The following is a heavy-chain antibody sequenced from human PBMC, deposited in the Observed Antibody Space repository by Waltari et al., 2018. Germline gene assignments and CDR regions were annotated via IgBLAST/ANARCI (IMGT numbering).Heavy chain of an antibody. J-gene: IGHJ4*02. CDR3: ARSPGERWLQMFFDY. CDR1: GYIFTTYD. Sequence: QIQLVQSGAEVKKPGASVKVSCKTSGYIFTTYDINWVRQATGQGLEWMGRMNPYSGNTGYAQKFQGRVTITAEESTNTVYMELRSLRPEDTAVYYCARSPGERWLQMFFDYWGQGTLVTVSS. CDR2: MNPYSGNT. D-gene: IGHD5-12*01. V-gene: IGHV1-8*01.